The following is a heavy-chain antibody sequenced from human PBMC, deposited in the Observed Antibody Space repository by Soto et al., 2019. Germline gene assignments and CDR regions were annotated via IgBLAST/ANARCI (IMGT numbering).Heavy chain of an antibody. J-gene: IGHJ4*02. CDR2: IYSGGST. CDR1: GFTVSSNY. V-gene: IGHV3-53*01. CDR3: ARDTTQLGTSQRYFDC. D-gene: IGHD7-27*01. Sequence: EVQLVESGGGLIQPGGSLRLSCAASGFTVSSNYMSWVRQAPGKGLEWVSVIYSGGSTYYADSVKGRFTISRDNSKNTLYLQMNSLRAEDTAVYYCARDTTQLGTSQRYFDCWGQGTLVTVSS.